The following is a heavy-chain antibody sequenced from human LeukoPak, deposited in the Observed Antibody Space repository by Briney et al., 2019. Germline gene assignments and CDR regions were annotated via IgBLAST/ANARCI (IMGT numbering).Heavy chain of an antibody. D-gene: IGHD3-22*01. CDR2: IYYSGST. CDR1: GGSISSSSYS. CDR3: ARLSSDSSGYYYLGFDP. Sequence: SETLSLTCTVSGGSISSSSYSWGWIRQPPGKGLEWIGSIYYSGSTYYNPSLKSRVTMSVDTSKNQFSLKLSSVTAADTAVYYCARLSSDSSGYYYLGFDPWGQGTLVTVSS. J-gene: IGHJ5*02. V-gene: IGHV4-39*07.